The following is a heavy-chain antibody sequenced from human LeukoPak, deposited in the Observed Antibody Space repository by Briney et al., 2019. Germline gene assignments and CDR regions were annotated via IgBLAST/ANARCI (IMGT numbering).Heavy chain of an antibody. D-gene: IGHD2-8*01. Sequence: GGSLRLSCAASGFTFSRNWMSWLRQAPGKGLERVANIKQDGSEKHYVDSVMGRFTISRDNAKNSLYLQMNSLRAEDTALYHCARIGVYGDSFDIWGQGTMVTVSS. CDR2: IKQDGSEK. CDR3: ARIGVYGDSFDI. CDR1: GFTFSRNW. V-gene: IGHV3-7*05. J-gene: IGHJ3*02.